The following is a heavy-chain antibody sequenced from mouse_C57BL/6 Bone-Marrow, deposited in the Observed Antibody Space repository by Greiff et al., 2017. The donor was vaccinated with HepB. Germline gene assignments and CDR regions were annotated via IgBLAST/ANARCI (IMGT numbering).Heavy chain of an antibody. J-gene: IGHJ4*01. CDR1: GYTFTGYW. Sequence: VKLMESGAELMKPGASVKLSCKATGYTFTGYWIEWVKQRPGHGLEWIGEILPGSGSTNYNEKFKGKATFTADTSSNTAYMQLSSLTTEDSAIYYCARGGIYYYGSSYVEDAMDYWGQGTSVTVSS. CDR2: ILPGSGST. D-gene: IGHD1-1*01. V-gene: IGHV1-9*01. CDR3: ARGGIYYYGSSYVEDAMDY.